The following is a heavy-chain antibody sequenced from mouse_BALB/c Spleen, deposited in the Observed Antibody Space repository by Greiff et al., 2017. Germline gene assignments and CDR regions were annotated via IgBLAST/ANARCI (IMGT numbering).Heavy chain of an antibody. CDR1: GFSLTSYG. J-gene: IGHJ1*01. CDR2: IWAGGST. V-gene: IGHV2-9*02. D-gene: IGHD1-1*01. CDR3: AREITTVVAGDV. Sequence: QVTLNVSGPGLVAPSQSLSITCTVSGFSLTSYGVHWVRQPPGKGLEWLGVIWAGGSTNYNSALMSRLSISKDNSKSQVFLKMNSLQTDDTAMYYCAREITTVVAGDVWGAGTTVTVSS.